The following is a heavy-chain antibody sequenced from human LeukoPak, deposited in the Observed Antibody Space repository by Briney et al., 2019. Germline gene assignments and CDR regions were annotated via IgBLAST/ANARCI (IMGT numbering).Heavy chain of an antibody. D-gene: IGHD4-23*01. CDR1: GFTFSDYW. CDR2: IRQDDSGK. Sequence: PGGSLRLSCSASGFTFSDYWMIWVRQAPGKGLEWVGNIRQDDSGKNYVDSVKGRFTVSRDNAKFSLYLQMNSLRAEDTAVYYCATDRKVGTWDPRFNYWGQGTLVTVSS. J-gene: IGHJ4*02. V-gene: IGHV3-7*01. CDR3: ATDRKVGTWDPRFNY.